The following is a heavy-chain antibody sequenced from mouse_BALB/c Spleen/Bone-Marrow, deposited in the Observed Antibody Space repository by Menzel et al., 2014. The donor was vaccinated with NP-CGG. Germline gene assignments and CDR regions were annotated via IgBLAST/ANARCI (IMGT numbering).Heavy chain of an antibody. Sequence: VQLQESGAELVKPGASVKLSCKASGYTFISYWMHWVKQRPGQGLEWIGEISPSNGRTNYNEKFKSKATLTVDKSSSTAYMQLSSLTSEDSAVYYCARDGYYWGQGTLVTVSA. CDR2: ISPSNGRT. CDR3: ARDGYY. J-gene: IGHJ3*01. V-gene: IGHV1S81*02. CDR1: GYTFISYW. D-gene: IGHD2-3*01.